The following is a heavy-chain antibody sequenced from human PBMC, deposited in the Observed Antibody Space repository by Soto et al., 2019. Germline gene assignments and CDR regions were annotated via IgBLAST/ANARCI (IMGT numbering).Heavy chain of an antibody. CDR1: GYTFTSYG. Sequence: APGEVTCKASGYTFTSYGISWVRLAPGQGLEWMGWISAYNGNTNYAQKLQGRVTMTTDTSTSTAYMELRSLRSDDTAVYYCARASGSYPGWFDPWGQGTLVTGSS. CDR3: ARASGSYPGWFDP. CDR2: ISAYNGNT. J-gene: IGHJ5*02. V-gene: IGHV1-18*04. D-gene: IGHD1-26*01.